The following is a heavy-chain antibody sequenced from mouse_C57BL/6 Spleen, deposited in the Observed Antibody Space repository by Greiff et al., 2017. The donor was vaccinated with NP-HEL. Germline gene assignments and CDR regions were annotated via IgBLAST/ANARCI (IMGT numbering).Heavy chain of an antibody. V-gene: IGHV1-80*01. J-gene: IGHJ3*01. Sequence: VQLQESGAELVKPGASVKISCKASGYAFSSYWMNWVKQRPGKGLEWIGQIYPGDGDTNYNGKFKGKATLTADKSSSTAYMQLSSLTSEDSAVYFCARDSSGYVGFAYWGQGTLVTVSA. CDR3: ARDSSGYVGFAY. D-gene: IGHD3-2*02. CDR2: IYPGDGDT. CDR1: GYAFSSYW.